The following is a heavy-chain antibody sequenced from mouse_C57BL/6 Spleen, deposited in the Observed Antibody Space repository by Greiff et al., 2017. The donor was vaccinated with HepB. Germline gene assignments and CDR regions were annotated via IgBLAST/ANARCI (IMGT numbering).Heavy chain of an antibody. CDR1: GYTFTSYW. V-gene: IGHV1-69*01. CDR3: AKGYYYGSSYPYAMDY. J-gene: IGHJ4*01. D-gene: IGHD1-1*01. CDR2: IDPSDSYT. Sequence: VQLQQPGAELVKPGASVKMSCKASGYTFTSYWMHWVKQRPGQGLEWIGEIDPSDSYTNYNQKFKGKSTLTVDKSSSTAYMQLSSLTSEDSAVYYCAKGYYYGSSYPYAMDYWGQGTSVTVSS.